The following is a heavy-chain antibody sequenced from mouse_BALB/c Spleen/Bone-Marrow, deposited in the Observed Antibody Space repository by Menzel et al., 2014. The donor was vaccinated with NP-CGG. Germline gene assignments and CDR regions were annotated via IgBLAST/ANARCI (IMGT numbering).Heavy chain of an antibody. CDR3: AKNYYYGHVAY. V-gene: IGHV4-1*02. CDR1: GFDFSRYW. CDR2: INPDSSTI. D-gene: IGHD1-1*01. Sequence: EVKLMESGGGLVQPGGSLKLSCAASGFDFSRYWMTWVRQAPGKGLEWIGEINPDSSTINYTPSLKDKFIISRDNAKNTLYLQMNKVRSEDTALYYCAKNYYYGHVAYWGQGTLVTVSA. J-gene: IGHJ3*01.